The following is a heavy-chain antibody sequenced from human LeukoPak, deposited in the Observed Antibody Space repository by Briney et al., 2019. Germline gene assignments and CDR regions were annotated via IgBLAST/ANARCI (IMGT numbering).Heavy chain of an antibody. D-gene: IGHD6-19*01. V-gene: IGHV3-74*01. Sequence: GGSLRLSCAASGFTFSSFWMHWVRQAPGKGLVWVSRITSVGSSTSYTDSVKGRFTISRDNAKNTLYLQMNSLRAEDTAVYYCARERTSGWDAFDFWGQGTLVTVSS. CDR2: ITSVGSST. CDR1: GFTFSSFW. J-gene: IGHJ4*02. CDR3: ARERTSGWDAFDF.